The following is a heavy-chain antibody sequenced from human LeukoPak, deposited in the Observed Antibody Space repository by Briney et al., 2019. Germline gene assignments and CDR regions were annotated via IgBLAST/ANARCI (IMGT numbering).Heavy chain of an antibody. V-gene: IGHV3-7*01. CDR3: ARGPTRANSTDY. J-gene: IGHJ4*02. CDR1: GFTFSSYW. Sequence: GGSLRLSCAVSGFTFSSYWMYWVRQAPGEGLEWVANIKQDGSEIYYVDSVKGRFTIPRDNTKNSLYLQMNSLRAEDAAVYYCARGPTRANSTDYWGQGALVTVSS. D-gene: IGHD2/OR15-2a*01. CDR2: IKQDGSEI.